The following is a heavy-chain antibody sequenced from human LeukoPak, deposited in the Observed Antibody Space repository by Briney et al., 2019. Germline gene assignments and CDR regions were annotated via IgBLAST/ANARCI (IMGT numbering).Heavy chain of an antibody. CDR3: ARGPLGILTGTVLDY. CDR1: GFTFSSYW. Sequence: PGGSLRLSCAASGFTFSSYWMSWVRQAPGKGLEWVANIKQDGSEKYYVDSVKGRFTISRDNAKNSLYLQMNSLRAEDTAVYYCARGPLGILTGTVLDYWGQGTLVTVSS. CDR2: IKQDGSEK. J-gene: IGHJ4*02. V-gene: IGHV3-7*01. D-gene: IGHD1/OR15-1a*01.